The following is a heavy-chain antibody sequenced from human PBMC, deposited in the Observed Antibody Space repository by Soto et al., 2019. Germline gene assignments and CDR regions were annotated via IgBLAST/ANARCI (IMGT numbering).Heavy chain of an antibody. V-gene: IGHV3-23*01. CDR2: VTGSGGST. J-gene: IGHJ4*02. Sequence: EVQLLESGGGLIQPGGSLRLSCAASGFTYGSHAMSWVRQAPGKGLEWVSTVTGSGGSTFNADAVKGRFTISRDNSRKTIFLQKEKLKADGTGVYFRGKAFCNNGVCFMDYWGQGTLVTVSS. D-gene: IGHD2-8*01. CDR3: GKAFCNNGVCFMDY. CDR1: GFTYGSHA.